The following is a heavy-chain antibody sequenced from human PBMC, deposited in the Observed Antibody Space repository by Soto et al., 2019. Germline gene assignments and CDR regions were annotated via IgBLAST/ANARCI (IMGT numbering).Heavy chain of an antibody. V-gene: IGHV4-30-4*01. Sequence: PSETLSLTCTVSGGSISSGDYYWSWIRQPPGKGLEWIGYIYYSGSTYYNPSLKSRVTISVDTSKNQFSLKLSSVTAADTAVYYCAGDETRVVYYYYGMDVWGQGTTVTVSS. CDR1: GGSISSGDYY. D-gene: IGHD3-3*01. J-gene: IGHJ6*02. CDR2: IYYSGST. CDR3: AGDETRVVYYYYGMDV.